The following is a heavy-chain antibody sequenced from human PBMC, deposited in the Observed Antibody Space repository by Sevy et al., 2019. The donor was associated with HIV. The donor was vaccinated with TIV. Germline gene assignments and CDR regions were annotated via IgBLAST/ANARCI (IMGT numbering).Heavy chain of an antibody. D-gene: IGHD4-17*01. CDR2: ISYSGNT. CDR3: ARRLYGDYSDAFDI. Sequence: SETLSLTCTVPGGSISSSDYYWSWIRQPPGKGLEWIGYISYSGNTYYSPSLKSRVTISGDTSQNQFSLKLSSVTAADTAVYYCARRLYGDYSDAFDIWRQGTVVTVSS. V-gene: IGHV4-30-4*01. CDR1: GGSISSSDYY. J-gene: IGHJ3*02.